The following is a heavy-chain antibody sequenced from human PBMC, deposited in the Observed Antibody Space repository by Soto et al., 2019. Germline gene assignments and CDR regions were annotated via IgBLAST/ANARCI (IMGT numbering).Heavy chain of an antibody. V-gene: IGHV3-23*01. D-gene: IGHD3-3*01. J-gene: IGHJ6*02. CDR1: GFTFSSYA. CDR2: ISGSGDST. CDR3: ARDRYSYYDFWSGSLPYYYYGMDV. Sequence: GGSLRLSCAVSGFTFSSYAINWVRQAPGGGLGWLSGISGSGDSTYYADSVKGRFTISRDNSKDTLYLQMNSLRAEDTAVYYCARDRYSYYDFWSGSLPYYYYGMDVWGQGTTVTVSS.